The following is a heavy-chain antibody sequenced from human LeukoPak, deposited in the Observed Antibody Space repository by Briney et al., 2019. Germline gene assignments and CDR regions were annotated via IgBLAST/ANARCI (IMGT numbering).Heavy chain of an antibody. CDR3: ARADYYDSFL. D-gene: IGHD3-22*01. CDR1: GFTFSSYG. Sequence: GGSLRLSCAASGFTFSSYGMHWVRQAPGKGLEGVAVIWYDGSNKYYADSVKGRFTISRDNSKNTLYLQMNSLRAEDTAVYYRARADYYDSFLWGQGTLVTVSS. J-gene: IGHJ4*02. CDR2: IWYDGSNK. V-gene: IGHV3-33*01.